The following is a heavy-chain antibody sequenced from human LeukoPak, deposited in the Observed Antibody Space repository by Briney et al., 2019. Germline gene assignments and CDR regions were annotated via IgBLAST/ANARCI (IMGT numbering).Heavy chain of an antibody. J-gene: IGHJ4*02. Sequence: SETLSLTCTVSGGSISSYYWSWIRQPPGKGLEWIGRIYTSGSTNYNPSLKSRVTMSVDTSKNQFSLKLSSVTAADTAVYYCRGTDPLYCSGGSCHLDDYWGQGTLVTVSS. D-gene: IGHD2-15*01. CDR3: RGTDPLYCSGGSCHLDDY. CDR2: IYTSGST. V-gene: IGHV4-4*07. CDR1: GGSISSYY.